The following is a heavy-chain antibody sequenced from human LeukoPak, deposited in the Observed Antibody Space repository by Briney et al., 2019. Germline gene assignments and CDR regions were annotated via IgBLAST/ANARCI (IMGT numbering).Heavy chain of an antibody. D-gene: IGHD6-6*01. Sequence: GESLEISCKGSGYSFTSYWIGWVRQLPGKGLEWMGIIYPGDSDTRYSPSFQGQVTISADKSISTAYLQWSSLKASDTAMYYCARQGYSSSSSAFDIWGQGTMATVSS. CDR1: GYSFTSYW. J-gene: IGHJ3*02. CDR2: IYPGDSDT. V-gene: IGHV5-51*01. CDR3: ARQGYSSSSSAFDI.